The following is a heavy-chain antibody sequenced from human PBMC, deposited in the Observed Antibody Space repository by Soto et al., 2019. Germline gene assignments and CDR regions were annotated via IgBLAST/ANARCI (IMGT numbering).Heavy chain of an antibody. CDR1: GGSFSGYY. D-gene: IGHD3-22*01. V-gene: IGHV4-34*01. CDR3: AREDYYDSQFDP. J-gene: IGHJ5*02. CDR2: INHSGST. Sequence: QVQLQQWGAGLLKPSETLSLTCAVYGGSFSGYYWSWIRQPPGKGLEWIGEINHSGSTNYNPSLKSRVTISVDTSKNQFSLKLSSVTAADTAVYYCAREDYYDSQFDPWGQGTLVTVSS.